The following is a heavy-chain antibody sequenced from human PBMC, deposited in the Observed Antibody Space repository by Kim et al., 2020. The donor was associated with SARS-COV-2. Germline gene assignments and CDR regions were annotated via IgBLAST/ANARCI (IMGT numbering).Heavy chain of an antibody. CDR1: GFTFSSYW. Sequence: GGSLRLSCAASGFTFSSYWMHWVRQAPGKGLVWVSRINSDGSSTSYADSVKGRFTISRDNAKNTLYLQMNSLRAEDTAVYYCARGGYYGDYGSGSYGMDVWGQGTTVTVSS. V-gene: IGHV3-74*01. J-gene: IGHJ6*02. CDR3: ARGGYYGDYGSGSYGMDV. CDR2: INSDGSST. D-gene: IGHD4-17*01.